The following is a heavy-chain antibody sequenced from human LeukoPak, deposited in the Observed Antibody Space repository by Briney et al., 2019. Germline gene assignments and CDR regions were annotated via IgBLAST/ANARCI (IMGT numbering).Heavy chain of an antibody. CDR1: GYTFTDYS. D-gene: IGHD2-15*01. V-gene: IGHV1-46*01. J-gene: IGHJ5*02. CDR2: INPSGASA. CDR3: ARDVLLPRSGWFDP. Sequence: ASVKVSCQASGYTFTDYSIHWVRQAPGQGLEWMGLINPSGASASYAQNFQGRVTMTRDMSTGTVYLELSSLRFDDTAVYYRARDVLLPRSGWFDPWGQGTLVTVSS.